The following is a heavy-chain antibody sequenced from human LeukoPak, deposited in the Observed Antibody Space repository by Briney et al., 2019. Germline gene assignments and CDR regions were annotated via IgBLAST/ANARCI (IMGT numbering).Heavy chain of an antibody. CDR3: VRDYENLTGSKTRFHY. Sequence: PGGSLRLSCAASGFTFSSYSMNWVRQAPGKGLEWVSSISSSSSYIYYADSVKGRFTISRDNAKNSLYLQMNSLRAEDTAVYYCVRDYENLTGSKTRFHYWGQGTLVTASS. J-gene: IGHJ4*02. D-gene: IGHD3-9*01. V-gene: IGHV3-21*01. CDR2: ISSSSSYI. CDR1: GFTFSSYS.